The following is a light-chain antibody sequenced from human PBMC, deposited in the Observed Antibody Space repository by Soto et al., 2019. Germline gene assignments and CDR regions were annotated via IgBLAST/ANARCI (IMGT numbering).Light chain of an antibody. CDR3: QQLHSNPYT. CDR2: AAS. V-gene: IGKV1-9*01. CDR1: QGITNY. J-gene: IGKJ2*01. Sequence: DIQLTQSPSFLSASVGDRVTITCRASQGITNYLAWYQQKPGTTPQLLIYAASTLQSGVPSRFSGSGSGTEFTLTISSMQPEDFATYYCQQLHSNPYTFGQGTKVEI.